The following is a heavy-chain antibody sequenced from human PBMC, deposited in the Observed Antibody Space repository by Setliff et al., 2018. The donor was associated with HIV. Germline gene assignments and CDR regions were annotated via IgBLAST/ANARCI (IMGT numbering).Heavy chain of an antibody. Sequence: PGGSLRLSCAGSGFTFDDYAMLWVRQAPGRSLEWISLINWDGTSTYYAGSVDGRFTISRDNSKNSLYLQMNSLRAEDTAFYYCAKGYRRSSGWPEYYYYALDVWGQGTTVTVSS. CDR3: AKGYRRSSGWPEYYYYALDV. V-gene: IGHV3-43D*04. J-gene: IGHJ6*02. CDR1: GFTFDDYA. D-gene: IGHD6-19*01. CDR2: INWDGTST.